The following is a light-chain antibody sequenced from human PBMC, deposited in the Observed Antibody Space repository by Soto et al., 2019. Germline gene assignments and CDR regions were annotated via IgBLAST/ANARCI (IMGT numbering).Light chain of an antibody. CDR1: QRISTY. CDR2: GAS. CDR3: QQSYSTHWT. V-gene: IGKV1-39*01. Sequence: DIQMTQSPSSLSASVGDRVTVTCRASQRISTYLNWYQQKPGKAPKLLIYGASSLQGGVPSRFSGSGYGTDFTLTISSLQPEDSATYYCQQSYSTHWTFGQGTKVEIK. J-gene: IGKJ1*01.